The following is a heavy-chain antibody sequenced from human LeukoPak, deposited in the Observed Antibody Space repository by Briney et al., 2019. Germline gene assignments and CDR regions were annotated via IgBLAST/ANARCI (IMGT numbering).Heavy chain of an antibody. V-gene: IGHV3-43D*03. CDR3: AKDRPFPYGMDV. Sequence: PGGSLRLSCAASGLTFGDFAMHWVRQAPGKGLEWASFITWDGGSIYYADSVKGRFTISRDNSKDTLYLQMNSLRAEDTALYYCAKDRPFPYGMDVWGQGTTVTVSS. CDR2: ITWDGGSI. J-gene: IGHJ6*02. CDR1: GLTFGDFA.